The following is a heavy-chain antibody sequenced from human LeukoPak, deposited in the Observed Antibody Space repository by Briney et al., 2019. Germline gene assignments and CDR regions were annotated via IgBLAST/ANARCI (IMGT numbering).Heavy chain of an antibody. CDR1: GGSISSSSYY. J-gene: IGHJ3*02. CDR2: IYYSGST. Sequence: SETLSLTCTVSGGSISSSSYYWGWIRQPPGKGLEWIGSIYYSGSTYYNPSLKSRVTISVDTSKNQFSLKLSSVTAADTAVYYCRITVTTGGDAFDIWGQGTMVTVSS. V-gene: IGHV4-39*07. D-gene: IGHD4-17*01. CDR3: RITVTTGGDAFDI.